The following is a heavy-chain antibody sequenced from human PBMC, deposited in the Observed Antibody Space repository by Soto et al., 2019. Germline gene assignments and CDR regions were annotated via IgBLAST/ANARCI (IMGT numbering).Heavy chain of an antibody. CDR2: IWYDGSNK. CDR3: ARDKSGYPSDY. CDR1: GFTFSSYG. Sequence: GGSLRLSCAASGFTFSSYGMHWVRQAPGKGLEWVAVIWYDGSNKYYADSVKGRFTISRDNSKNTLYLQMNSLRAEDTAVYYCARDKSGYPSDYWGQGTLVTVSS. D-gene: IGHD3-22*01. J-gene: IGHJ4*02. V-gene: IGHV3-33*01.